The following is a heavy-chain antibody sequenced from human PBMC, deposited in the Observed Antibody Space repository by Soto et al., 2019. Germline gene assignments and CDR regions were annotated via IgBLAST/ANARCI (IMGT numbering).Heavy chain of an antibody. D-gene: IGHD1-26*01. J-gene: IGHJ3*02. CDR3: ARYSGVGAMYGAALYI. V-gene: IGHV3-33*01. CDR1: GFTFSKYG. Sequence: QVQLVESGGGVVQPGKSLRLSCAASGFTFSKYGMHWVRQPAGKGLEWVAIIWYDGDKKYYADSVKGRFTISRDNSKNTLFLEMNSLRGEDTAVYYCARYSGVGAMYGAALYISGQGTMVTVSS. CDR2: IWYDGDKK.